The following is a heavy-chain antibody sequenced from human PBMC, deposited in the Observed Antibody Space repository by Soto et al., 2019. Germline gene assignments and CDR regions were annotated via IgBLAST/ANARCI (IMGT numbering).Heavy chain of an antibody. CDR2: INPSGGST. CDR1: GYSFTRHY. Sequence: ASVKVSCKAIGYSFTRHYMHWVRQAPGQGLEWMGIINPSGGSTSYAQKFQGRVTMTRDTSTSTVYMELSSLRSEDTAVYYCARDRDDILTGNFQHWGQGTLVTVSS. J-gene: IGHJ1*01. CDR3: ARDRDDILTGNFQH. V-gene: IGHV1-46*03. D-gene: IGHD3-9*01.